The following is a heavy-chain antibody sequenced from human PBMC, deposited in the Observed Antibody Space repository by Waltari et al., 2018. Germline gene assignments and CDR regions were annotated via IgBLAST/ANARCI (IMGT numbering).Heavy chain of an antibody. D-gene: IGHD5-18*01. V-gene: IGHV3-23*01. CDR2: ITGNGGNT. Sequence: EVQLLESGGDFAQPGGSLRLSCTASGFTFNNYAMSWVRQAPGKGLEWVSSITGNGGNTYDADSVDGRFTISRDNPKNTLYLEMTSLRTEDTADYFCAKDERSSTSQAYSFDVWGQGTMVTVSS. CDR1: GFTFNNYA. J-gene: IGHJ3*01. CDR3: AKDERSSTSQAYSFDV.